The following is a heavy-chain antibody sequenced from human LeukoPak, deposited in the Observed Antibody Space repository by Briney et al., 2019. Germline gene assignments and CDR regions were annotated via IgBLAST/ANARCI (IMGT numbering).Heavy chain of an antibody. Sequence: GESLKISCKGSGYSFTSYWISWVRQMAGKGLEWMGRIDPSDSYTNYSPSFQGHVTISADKSISTAYLQWSSLKAADTAMYYCASPEPPFGGVIAEGAFDIWGQGTMVTVSS. CDR2: IDPSDSYT. J-gene: IGHJ3*02. CDR3: ASPEPPFGGVIAEGAFDI. D-gene: IGHD3-16*02. V-gene: IGHV5-10-1*01. CDR1: GYSFTSYW.